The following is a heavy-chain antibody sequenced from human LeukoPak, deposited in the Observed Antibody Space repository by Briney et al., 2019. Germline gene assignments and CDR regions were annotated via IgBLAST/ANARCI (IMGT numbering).Heavy chain of an antibody. Sequence: GGSLRLSCAASGFTFDDYAMHWVRQAPGKGLEWVSGISWNSGSIGYADSAEGRFTISRDNAKNSLYLQMNSLRAEDTALYYCATGGGYCGGDCYRDYWGQGTLVTVSS. V-gene: IGHV3-9*01. CDR3: ATGGGYCGGDCYRDY. CDR1: GFTFDDYA. CDR2: ISWNSGSI. J-gene: IGHJ4*02. D-gene: IGHD2-21*02.